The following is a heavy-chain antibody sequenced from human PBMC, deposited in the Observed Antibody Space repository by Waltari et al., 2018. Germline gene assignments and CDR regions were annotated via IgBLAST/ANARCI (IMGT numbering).Heavy chain of an antibody. CDR3: VRDQWFAFDI. D-gene: IGHD3-22*01. Sequence: VQLVESGGGLVQPGASLRLSCAASVFTLSNYWMSWVRQAPGKGLEWVANIMTDGREEYYVDSVRGRFTISRDNAKNSLYLQMNSLRPEDTAVYYCVRDQWFAFDIWGQGTMVTVSS. CDR1: VFTLSNYW. J-gene: IGHJ3*02. V-gene: IGHV3-7*01. CDR2: IMTDGREE.